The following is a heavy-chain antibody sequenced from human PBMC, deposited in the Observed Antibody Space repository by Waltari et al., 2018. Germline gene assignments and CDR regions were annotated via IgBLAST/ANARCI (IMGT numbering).Heavy chain of an antibody. CDR2: IWYDGSNK. Sequence: QVQLVESGGGVVQPGRSLRLSCAASGFTFSSYGMHWVRQAPGKGLEWVAVIWYDGSNKYYADSVKGRFTISRDNSKNTLYLQMNSLRVEDTAMYYCAKEIAAAGGIDYWGQGTLVTVSS. CDR3: AKEIAAAGGIDY. D-gene: IGHD6-13*01. CDR1: GFTFSSYG. J-gene: IGHJ4*02. V-gene: IGHV3-30*18.